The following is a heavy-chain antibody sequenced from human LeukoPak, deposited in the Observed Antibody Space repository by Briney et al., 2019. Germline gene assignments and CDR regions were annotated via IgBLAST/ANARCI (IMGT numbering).Heavy chain of an antibody. CDR2: IYTSGST. J-gene: IGHJ4*02. CDR3: ARDRRFLDWLLSHFDY. D-gene: IGHD3/OR15-3a*01. Sequence: SETRSLTCTVSGGSIGSYYWSWIRQPAGKGLEWIGRIYTSGSTNYNPSLKSRVTISVDTSKNQFSLKLSSVTAADTAVYYCARDRRFLDWLLSHFDYWGLGTLVTVSS. CDR1: GGSIGSYY. V-gene: IGHV4-4*07.